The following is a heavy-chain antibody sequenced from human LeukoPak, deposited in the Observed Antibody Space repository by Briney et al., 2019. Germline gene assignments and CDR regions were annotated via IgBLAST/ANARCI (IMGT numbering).Heavy chain of an antibody. CDR3: ARVHQQLALYAFDF. V-gene: IGHV4-34*01. CDR1: GGSFSGHY. D-gene: IGHD6-13*01. J-gene: IGHJ3*01. Sequence: SETLSLTCAVYGGSFSGHYWTWIRQPPGKGLEWIGEINNSGSTNYNPSLKSRVTIGVDTSKNQFSLKVRSVTAADTAVYYCARVHQQLALYAFDFWGHGTPVTVSS. CDR2: INNSGST.